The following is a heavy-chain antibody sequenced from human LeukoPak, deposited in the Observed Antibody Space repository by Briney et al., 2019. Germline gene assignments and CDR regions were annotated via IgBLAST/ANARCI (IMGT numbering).Heavy chain of an antibody. CDR3: AKGSVPAAISFGYYGMDV. Sequence: GGSLRLSCAASGFTFDDYAMHWVRQAPGKGLEWVSGISWNSGSIVYADSVKGRFTISRDNAKNSLYLQMNSLRAEDTALYYCAKGSVPAAISFGYYGMDVWGQGTTVTVSS. D-gene: IGHD2-2*01. CDR1: GFTFDDYA. J-gene: IGHJ6*02. V-gene: IGHV3-9*01. CDR2: ISWNSGSI.